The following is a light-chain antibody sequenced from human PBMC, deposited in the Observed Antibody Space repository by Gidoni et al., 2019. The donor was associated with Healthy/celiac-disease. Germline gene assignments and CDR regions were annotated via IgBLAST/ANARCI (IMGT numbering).Light chain of an antibody. CDR2: EFS. CDR3: CSYAGSSTFYV. CDR1: SSDVGSYNL. J-gene: IGLJ1*01. Sequence: QSALTQPASVSGSPGQSIHISCTGTSSDVGSYNLVSWYQQHPGKAPKLRIYEFSKRPSGVSNRFSGSKSGNTASLTLSGLQAEDEADYYCCSYAGSSTFYVFGTGTKVTGL. V-gene: IGLV2-23*02.